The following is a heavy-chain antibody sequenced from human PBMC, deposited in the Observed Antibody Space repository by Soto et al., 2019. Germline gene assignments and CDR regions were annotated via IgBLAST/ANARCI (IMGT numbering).Heavy chain of an antibody. CDR1: GGSISSYY. CDR3: ARQGMPRSAFDI. CDR2: IYYSGST. J-gene: IGHJ3*02. D-gene: IGHD2-2*01. V-gene: IGHV4-59*01. Sequence: PSETLSLTCTVSGGSISSYYWSWIRQPPGKGLEWIGYIYYSGSTNYNPSLKSRVTISVDTPKNQFSLKLSSVTAADTAVYYCARQGMPRSAFDIWCQRTLGSVS.